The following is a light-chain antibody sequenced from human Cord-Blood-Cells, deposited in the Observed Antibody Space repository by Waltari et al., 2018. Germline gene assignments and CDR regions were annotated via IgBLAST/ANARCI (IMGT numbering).Light chain of an antibody. CDR1: SSDVGGYNY. CDR3: CSYAGSYTYWV. Sequence: QSALTQPRSVSGSPGQSVTISCPGTSSDVGGYNYVSWYQQHPGKAPKLMIYDVSKRPSGVPDRCSGSKSGNTASLTISGLQAEDEADYYCCSYAGSYTYWVFGGGTKLTVL. CDR2: DVS. J-gene: IGLJ3*02. V-gene: IGLV2-11*01.